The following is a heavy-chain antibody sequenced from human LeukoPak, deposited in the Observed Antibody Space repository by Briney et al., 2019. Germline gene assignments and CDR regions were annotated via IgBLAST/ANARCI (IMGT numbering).Heavy chain of an antibody. CDR3: VRSKSGTYGWFDP. J-gene: IGHJ5*02. Sequence: PPETLSLTRTVSGGSIRSDYWSWIRQPPGKGLEWIGFIYYTGNTNYNPSLESRLTISVDTSKNQFSLKVSSVTAADTALYYCVRSKSGTYGWFDPWGQGTLVTVSS. CDR2: IYYTGNT. D-gene: IGHD4-17*01. V-gene: IGHV4-59*01. CDR1: GGSIRSDY.